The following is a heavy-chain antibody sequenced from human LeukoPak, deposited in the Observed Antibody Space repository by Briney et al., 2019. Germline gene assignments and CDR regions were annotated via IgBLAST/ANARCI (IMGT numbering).Heavy chain of an antibody. CDR1: GYTFTSYY. J-gene: IGHJ4*02. CDR3: ARAPPGLGFDY. Sequence: ASVNVSSKASGYTFTSYYIHWVRQAPGQGLEWMGIISTSGGSTTYAQKFQGRVTMARDTATGTVYMELSSLRSEDTAVYYCARAPPGLGFDYWGQGTLVTVSS. CDR2: ISTSGGST. V-gene: IGHV1-46*01. D-gene: IGHD1-14*01.